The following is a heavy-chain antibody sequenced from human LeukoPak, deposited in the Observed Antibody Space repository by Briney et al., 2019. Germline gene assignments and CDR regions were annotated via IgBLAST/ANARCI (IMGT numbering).Heavy chain of an antibody. J-gene: IGHJ5*02. CDR2: IYHSGST. CDR3: ARLSSEYYDVLTGSGFDH. D-gene: IGHD3-9*01. V-gene: IGHV4-4*02. CDR1: GGSISSSKW. Sequence: SETLSLTCAVSGGSISSSKWWSWVRQPPGKGLEWIGEIYHSGSTNYNPSLKSRVIISVDKSKNQFSLKLSSVTAADTAVYYCARLSSEYYDVLTGSGFDHWGQGTLVTVSS.